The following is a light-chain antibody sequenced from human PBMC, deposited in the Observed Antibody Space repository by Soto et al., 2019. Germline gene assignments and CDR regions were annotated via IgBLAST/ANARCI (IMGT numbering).Light chain of an antibody. CDR1: QSVSSN. J-gene: IGKJ2*01. CDR3: QQYNNWPPYT. CDR2: GAS. V-gene: IGKV3-15*01. Sequence: EIVMTQSPATLSVSPGERATLSCRASQSVSSNLAWYRQKPGQAPRLLIYGASTRATGIPARFSGNGSGTDITLTITSLQSEDFAVYYCQQYNNWPPYTFGQGTKLEIK.